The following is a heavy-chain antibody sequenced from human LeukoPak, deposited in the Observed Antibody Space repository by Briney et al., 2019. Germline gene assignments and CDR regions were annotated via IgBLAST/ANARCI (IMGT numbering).Heavy chain of an antibody. Sequence: PSETLSLTCAVYGGSFSGYYRSWIRQPPGKGLEWIGEINHSGSTNYNPSLKSRVTISVDTSKNQFSLKLSSVTAADTAVYYCARRDIHQGSSSSHWGQGTLVTVSS. CDR3: ARRDIHQGSSSSH. D-gene: IGHD6-13*01. CDR1: GGSFSGYY. J-gene: IGHJ4*02. CDR2: INHSGST. V-gene: IGHV4-34*01.